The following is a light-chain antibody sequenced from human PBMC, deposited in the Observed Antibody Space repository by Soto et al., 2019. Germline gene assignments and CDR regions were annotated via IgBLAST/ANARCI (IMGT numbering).Light chain of an antibody. Sequence: QSALTQPPSASGFPGQSVTISCTGSSSDVGTYNYVSWYQQHPGKAPKVLIYDVSQRPSGVPDRFSGSKSGNTASLTVSGLQAEDEADYYCTSYGGSDTLIFGGGTKLTVL. V-gene: IGLV2-8*01. J-gene: IGLJ2*01. CDR3: TSYGGSDTLI. CDR1: SSDVGTYNY. CDR2: DVS.